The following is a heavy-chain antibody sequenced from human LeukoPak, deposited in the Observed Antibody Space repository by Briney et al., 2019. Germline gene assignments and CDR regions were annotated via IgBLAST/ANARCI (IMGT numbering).Heavy chain of an antibody. J-gene: IGHJ4*02. CDR1: GGSISSHY. V-gene: IGHV4-59*11. D-gene: IGHD5-24*01. CDR2: IYYSGST. Sequence: SQTLSLTCTVSGGSISSHYWSWIRQPPGKGLEWIGYIYYSGSTNYNPSLKSRVTISVDTSKNQFSLKLSSVTAADTAVYYCARDGSKALPNWGQGTLVTVSS. CDR3: ARDGSKALPN.